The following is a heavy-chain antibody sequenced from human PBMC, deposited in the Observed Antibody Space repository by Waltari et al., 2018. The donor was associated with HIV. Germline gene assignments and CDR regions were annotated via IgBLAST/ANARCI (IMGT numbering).Heavy chain of an antibody. CDR3: ARWIMSKITLGFQF. D-gene: IGHD3-10*01. J-gene: IGHJ1*01. Sequence: QITLKESGPTVVRPTQTITLTCTFSGFSLTTSGVGVGWIRQPPGKALEWLALIYWDDDKRYSPSLKSRLTITKDTSKNQVVLRMTNMDPVDTGTFFCARWIMSKITLGFQFWGQGTPVTVSS. CDR1: GFSLTTSGVG. CDR2: IYWDDDK. V-gene: IGHV2-5*02.